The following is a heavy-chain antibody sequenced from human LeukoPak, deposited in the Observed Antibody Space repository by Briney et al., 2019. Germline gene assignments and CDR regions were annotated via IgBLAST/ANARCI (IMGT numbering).Heavy chain of an antibody. CDR1: GFVFDDYG. CDR3: AKLEYYFDSTGYFDY. CDR2: VNWNGDCT. D-gene: IGHD3-22*01. Sequence: GSLRLSCAASGFVFDDYGMSWVRQVPGKGLEWVSTVNWNGDCTGYADSVKGRFTISRDNAKNSLYLQMNSLRAEDTALYYCAKLEYYFDSTGYFDYWGQGTLVTVSS. J-gene: IGHJ4*02. V-gene: IGHV3-20*04.